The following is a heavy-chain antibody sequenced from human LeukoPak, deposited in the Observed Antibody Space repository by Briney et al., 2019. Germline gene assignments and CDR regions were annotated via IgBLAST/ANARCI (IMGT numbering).Heavy chain of an antibody. CDR3: AGRVGDSAFDI. CDR2: ISYTGST. D-gene: IGHD1-26*01. J-gene: IGHJ3*02. V-gene: IGHV4-59*08. CDR1: GGSISSYY. Sequence: SETLSLTCTVSGGSISSYYWSWIRQPPGKGLEWIGYISYTGSTNYNPSLKSRVTISVDTSKNQFSLNLTSVTAADTAVYYCAGRVGDSAFDIWGPGTMVTVSS.